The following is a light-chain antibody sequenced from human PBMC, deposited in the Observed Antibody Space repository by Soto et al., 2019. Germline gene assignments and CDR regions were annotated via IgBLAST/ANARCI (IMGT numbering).Light chain of an antibody. CDR2: GAS. V-gene: IGKV3-20*01. Sequence: IVLTQSPATLSVSPGERVTLSCSASQSVRDNLDWYQQTPGQAPSLLIYGASSRETGIQDRFRGSGSGTEFTLTISRLELEDFAVYYCQQYGSSPWTFGQGTKVDIK. CDR1: QSVRDN. CDR3: QQYGSSPWT. J-gene: IGKJ1*01.